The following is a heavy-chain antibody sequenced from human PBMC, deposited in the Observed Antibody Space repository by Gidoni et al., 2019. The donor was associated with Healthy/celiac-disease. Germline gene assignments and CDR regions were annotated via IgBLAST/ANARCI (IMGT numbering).Heavy chain of an antibody. CDR3: AKGREEYSYGTDAFDI. CDR1: GFTFDDYA. D-gene: IGHD5-18*01. Sequence: EVQLVESGGGLVQPGRSLRLSCAASGFTFDDYAMHWVRQAPGKGLEWVSGISWNSGSIGYADSVKGRFTISRDNAKNSLYLQMNSLRTEDTALYYCAKGREEYSYGTDAFDIWGQGTMVTVSS. CDR2: ISWNSGSI. J-gene: IGHJ3*02. V-gene: IGHV3-9*01.